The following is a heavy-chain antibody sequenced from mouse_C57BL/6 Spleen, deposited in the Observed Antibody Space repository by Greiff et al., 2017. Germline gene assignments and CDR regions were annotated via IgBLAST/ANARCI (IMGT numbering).Heavy chain of an antibody. CDR3: TRDRSGLRRGGYAMDY. CDR1: GFTFSSYA. CDR2: ISSGGDYI. V-gene: IGHV5-9-1*02. Sequence: EVQVVESGEGLVKPGGSLKLSCAASGFTFSSYAMSWVRQTPEKRLEWVAYISSGGDYIYYADTVKGRFTISRDNARNTLYLQMSSLKSEDTAMYYCTRDRSGLRRGGYAMDYWGQGTSVTVSS. D-gene: IGHD2-4*01. J-gene: IGHJ4*01.